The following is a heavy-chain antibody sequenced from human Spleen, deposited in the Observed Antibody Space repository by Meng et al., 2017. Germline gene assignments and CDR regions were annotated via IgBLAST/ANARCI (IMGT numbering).Heavy chain of an antibody. CDR2: ISASEGNT. CDR3: ATDPNGGYITYY. Sequence: QVQLVQSGAEVKNPGASVRISCKASGYTFIRHWMHWVRQAPGQGLEWMGWISASEGNTKYAQKFQGRVTMTTDTSTSTVYMELRSLRSDDTAIYYCATDPNGGYITYYWGHGTLVTVSS. CDR1: GYTFIRHW. V-gene: IGHV1-18*04. J-gene: IGHJ4*01. D-gene: IGHD2-8*01.